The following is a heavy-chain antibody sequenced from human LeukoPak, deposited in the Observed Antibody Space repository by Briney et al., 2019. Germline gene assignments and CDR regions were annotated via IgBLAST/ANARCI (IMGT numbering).Heavy chain of an antibody. J-gene: IGHJ2*01. CDR3: ARTTAMVTPGYFDL. D-gene: IGHD5-18*01. Sequence: SVKVSCKASGYTFSTYPMNWVRQAPGQGLEWMGGIIPIFGTANYAQKFQGRVTITADESTSTAYMELSSLRSEDTAVYYCARTTAMVTPGYFDLWGRGTLVTVSS. CDR1: GYTFSTYP. V-gene: IGHV1-69*13. CDR2: IIPIFGTA.